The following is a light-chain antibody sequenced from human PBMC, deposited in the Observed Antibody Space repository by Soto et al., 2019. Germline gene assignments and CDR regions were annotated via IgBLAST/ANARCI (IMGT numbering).Light chain of an antibody. J-gene: IGKJ5*01. CDR3: QQYGSKSPRT. CDR1: QGISSY. V-gene: IGKV1-27*01. CDR2: AAS. Sequence: DILMTQSPSSLSASVGDTITITCRASQGISSYLAWYQQKAGKVPKLLIYAASTLQSGVPARFSGSGSGTDFTLTISSLQPDDDAVYYCQQYGSKSPRTFGQGTRVEIK.